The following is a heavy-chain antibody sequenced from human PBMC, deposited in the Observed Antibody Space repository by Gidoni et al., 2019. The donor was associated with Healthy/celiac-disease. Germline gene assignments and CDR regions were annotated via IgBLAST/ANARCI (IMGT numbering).Heavy chain of an antibody. V-gene: IGHV3-23*01. D-gene: IGHD3-22*01. CDR3: AKGYYYDSSGYGDYFDY. CDR2: ISGSGGST. CDR1: GFTFSSYA. Sequence: EVQLLESGGGLVQPGGSLRLSCAASGFTFSSYAMSWVRQAPGKGLEWVSAISGSGGSTYYADSVKGRFTISRDNSKNTLYLQMNSLRAEDTAVYYCAKGYYYDSSGYGDYFDYWGQGTLVTVSS. J-gene: IGHJ4*02.